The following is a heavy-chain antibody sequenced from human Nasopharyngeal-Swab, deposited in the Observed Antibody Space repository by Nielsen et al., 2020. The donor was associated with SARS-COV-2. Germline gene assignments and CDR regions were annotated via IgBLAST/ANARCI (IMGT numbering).Heavy chain of an antibody. Sequence: GESLKISCAASGFTFSSYAMHWVRQAPGKGLEWVAVISYDGSNKYYADSVKGRFTISRDNSKNTLYLQMNSLRAEDTAVYYCARDLGGYYGDWGQGILVTVSS. CDR2: ISYDGSNK. D-gene: IGHD3-22*01. V-gene: IGHV3-30-3*01. CDR1: GFTFSSYA. CDR3: ARDLGGYYGD. J-gene: IGHJ4*02.